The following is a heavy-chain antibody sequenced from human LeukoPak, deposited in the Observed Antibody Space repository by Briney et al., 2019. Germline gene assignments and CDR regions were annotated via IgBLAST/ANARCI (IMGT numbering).Heavy chain of an antibody. J-gene: IGHJ4*02. V-gene: IGHV4-34*01. CDR3: AGGGGSSWYMVGTFDY. CDR2: INHSGIT. D-gene: IGHD6-13*01. CDR1: LGSFTGYY. Sequence: PPKTLSLTSAVSLGSFTGYYWSCSRQPPGPGLECSGEINHSGITNYTTSLKSPITKSVDTSKHQFSLTLSCVTGADTAVYYCAGGGGSSWYMVGTFDYWGQGTLVSVSS.